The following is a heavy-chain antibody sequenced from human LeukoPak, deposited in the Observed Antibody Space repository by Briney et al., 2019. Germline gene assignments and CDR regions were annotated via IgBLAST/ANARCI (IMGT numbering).Heavy chain of an antibody. D-gene: IGHD3-10*01. CDR1: GGSFSGYY. CDR2: INHSGST. V-gene: IGHV4-34*01. CDR3: ARDYGSGSYGYYFDY. J-gene: IGHJ4*02. Sequence: KTSETLSLTCAVYGGSFSGYYWSWIRQPPGKGLEWIGEINHSGSTNYNPSLKSRVTISVDTSKNQFSLKLSSVTAADTAVYYCARDYGSGSYGYYFDYWGQGTLVTVSS.